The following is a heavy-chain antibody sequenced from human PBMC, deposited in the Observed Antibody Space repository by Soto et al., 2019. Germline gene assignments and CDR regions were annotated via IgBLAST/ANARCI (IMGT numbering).Heavy chain of an antibody. J-gene: IGHJ4*02. CDR2: TKPGDSDT. CDR1: DYNFATYW. CDR3: ARRYCRSGDWYSDY. V-gene: IGHV5-51*01. Sequence: PGESLKISCEGSDYNFATYWVAWVRQMPGAGLEWVGMTKPGDSDTRYNPSLQGRVTISADKSTNTAYLKWRSLKASDTAIYFCARRYCRSGDWYSDYWGQGARVTVS. D-gene: IGHD2-21*01.